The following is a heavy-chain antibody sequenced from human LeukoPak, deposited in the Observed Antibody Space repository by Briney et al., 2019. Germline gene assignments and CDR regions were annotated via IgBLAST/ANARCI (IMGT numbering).Heavy chain of an antibody. CDR3: ARFGYDSSGYYYFDY. CDR2: FDPEDDER. CDR1: GNTLSSLS. J-gene: IGHJ4*02. V-gene: IGHV1-24*01. D-gene: IGHD3-22*01. Sequence: ASVKVSCRASGNTLSSLSMHWVRQAPGKGLEWMGAFDPEDDERTYAQKFQGRVTMTEDTSTDTSYMELSSLRSDDTAVYYCARFGYDSSGYYYFDYWGPGTLVTVSS.